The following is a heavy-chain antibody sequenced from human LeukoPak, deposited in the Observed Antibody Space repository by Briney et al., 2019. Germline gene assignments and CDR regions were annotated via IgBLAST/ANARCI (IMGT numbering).Heavy chain of an antibody. Sequence: GSLRLSCAASGFTFSSQSMSWVRQAPGKGLEWVSYISASSGTIYYADSVKGRFTIARDNAKNSLYLQMNSLRDEDTAVYYCARDYTFDYWGQGTLVTVSS. CDR3: ARDYTFDY. CDR2: ISASSGTI. D-gene: IGHD2-2*02. J-gene: IGHJ4*02. V-gene: IGHV3-48*02. CDR1: GFTFSSQS.